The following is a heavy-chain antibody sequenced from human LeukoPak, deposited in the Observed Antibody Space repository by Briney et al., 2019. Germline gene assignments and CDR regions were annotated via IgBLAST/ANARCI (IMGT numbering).Heavy chain of an antibody. V-gene: IGHV3-23*01. CDR1: GFTFSSYA. CDR3: AKIDWSSGF. CDR2: ISGSGGST. J-gene: IGHJ4*02. D-gene: IGHD3-9*01. Sequence: GGSLRLSCAASGFTFSSYAMSWVRQAPGKGLEWVSVISGSGGSTYYADSVKGRFTISRDNSKNTLYVQMNSLRAEDTAVYFCAKIDWSSGFWGQGTLVAVSS.